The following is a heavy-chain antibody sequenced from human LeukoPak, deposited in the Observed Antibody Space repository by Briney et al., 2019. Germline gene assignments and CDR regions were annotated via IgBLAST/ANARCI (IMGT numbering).Heavy chain of an antibody. CDR2: IYYSGST. J-gene: IGHJ4*02. CDR3: ARAWYNWNYGRFDY. Sequence: SETLCLTCAVSGGSISSSSYYWGWIRQPPGKGLEWIGSIYYSGSTYYNPSLKSRVTISVDTSKNQFSLKLSSVTAADTAVYYCARAWYNWNYGRFDYWGQGTLVTVSS. V-gene: IGHV4-39*07. D-gene: IGHD1-7*01. CDR1: GGSISSSSYY.